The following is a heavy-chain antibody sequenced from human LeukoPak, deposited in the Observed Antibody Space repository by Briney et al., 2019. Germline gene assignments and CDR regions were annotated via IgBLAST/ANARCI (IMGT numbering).Heavy chain of an antibody. CDR1: GGSISSGDYY. CDR3: ARGPYPIRGAPEDWFDP. CDR2: IYYSGST. V-gene: IGHV4-30-4*01. Sequence: TSETLSLTCTVSGGSISSGDYYWSWIRQPPGKGLEWIGYIYYSGSTYYNPSLKSRVTISVDTSKNQFSLKLSSVTAADTAVYYCARGPYPIRGAPEDWFDPWGQGTLVTVSS. D-gene: IGHD3-10*01. J-gene: IGHJ5*02.